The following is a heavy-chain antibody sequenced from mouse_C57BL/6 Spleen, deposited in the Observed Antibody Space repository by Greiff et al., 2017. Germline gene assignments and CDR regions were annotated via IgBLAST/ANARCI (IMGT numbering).Heavy chain of an antibody. V-gene: IGHV1-62-2*01. CDR2: FYPGSGSI. CDR3: ARHEGIYYVNPWYFDV. J-gene: IGHJ1*03. D-gene: IGHD2-1*01. Sequence: LQESGAELVKPGASVKLSCKASGYTFTEYTIHWVKQRSGQGLEWIGWFYPGSGSIKYNEKFKDKATLTADKSSSTVYMELSRLTSVDSAVYFCARHEGIYYVNPWYFDVWGTGTTVTVSS. CDR1: GYTFTEYT.